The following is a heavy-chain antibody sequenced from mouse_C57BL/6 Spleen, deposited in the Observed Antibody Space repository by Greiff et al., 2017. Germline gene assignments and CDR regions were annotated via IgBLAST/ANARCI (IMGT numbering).Heavy chain of an antibody. V-gene: IGHV6-3*01. Sequence: EVKVEESGGGLVQPGGSMKLSCVASGFTFSNYWMNWVRQSPEKGLEWVAQIRLKSDNYATHYAESVKGRFTISRDDSKSSVYLQMNNLRAEDTGIYYCTIYYGNYEDWGQGTTLTVSS. CDR2: IRLKSDNYAT. D-gene: IGHD2-1*01. J-gene: IGHJ2*01. CDR3: TIYYGNYED. CDR1: GFTFSNYW.